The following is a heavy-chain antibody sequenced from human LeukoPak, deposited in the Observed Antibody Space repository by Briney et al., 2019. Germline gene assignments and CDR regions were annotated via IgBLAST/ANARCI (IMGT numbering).Heavy chain of an antibody. Sequence: GGSLRLSCAASGFIFSNYWMSWVRLAPGKGLEWVANIKQDGSEKYYVDSVKGRFTISRDNAKNSLYLQMNSLRAEDTAVYYCARTVAGPSNWFDPWGQGTLVTVSS. CDR1: GFIFSNYW. D-gene: IGHD6-19*01. J-gene: IGHJ5*02. CDR3: ARTVAGPSNWFDP. V-gene: IGHV3-7*05. CDR2: IKQDGSEK.